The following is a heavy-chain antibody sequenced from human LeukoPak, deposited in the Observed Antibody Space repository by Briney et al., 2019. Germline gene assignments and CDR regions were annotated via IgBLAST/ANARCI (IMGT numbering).Heavy chain of an antibody. CDR1: GGSISSYY. CDR2: INHSGST. J-gene: IGHJ1*01. D-gene: IGHD2-15*01. Sequence: ASETLSLTCTVSGGSISSYYWSWIRQPPGKGLEWIGEINHSGSTNSNPSLKSRVTISVDTSKNQFSLKLSSVTAADTAMYYCARRLLGYCSGGSCYSGYFQHWGQGTLVTVSS. CDR3: ARRLLGYCSGGSCYSGYFQH. V-gene: IGHV4-34*01.